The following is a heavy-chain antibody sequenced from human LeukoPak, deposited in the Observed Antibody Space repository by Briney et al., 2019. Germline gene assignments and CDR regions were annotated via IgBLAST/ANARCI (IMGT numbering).Heavy chain of an antibody. J-gene: IGHJ6*03. CDR2: IYYSGST. Sequence: GSLRLSCAASGFTFSSYGMSWVRQPPGKGLEWIGYIYYSGSTNYNPSLKSRVTISVDMSKNQFSLKLSSVTAADTAVYYCARTTEGYCSSASCYGFYYYYYMDVWGKGTTVTISS. CDR1: GFTFSSYG. D-gene: IGHD2-2*01. CDR3: ARTTEGYCSSASCYGFYYYYYMDV. V-gene: IGHV4-59*01.